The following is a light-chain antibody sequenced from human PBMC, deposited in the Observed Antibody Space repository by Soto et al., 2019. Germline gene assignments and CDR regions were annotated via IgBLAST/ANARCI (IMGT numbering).Light chain of an antibody. CDR2: DAS. CDR3: LQHDSYPRT. V-gene: IGKV1-5*01. J-gene: IGKJ1*01. CDR1: QSISSW. Sequence: GDRVTITCRASQSISSWLAWYQQKPGKAPKLLIYDASSLESGVPSRLSGSGSGTEFTLTISSLQPEDIATYYCLQHDSYPRTFGQGTKVDIK.